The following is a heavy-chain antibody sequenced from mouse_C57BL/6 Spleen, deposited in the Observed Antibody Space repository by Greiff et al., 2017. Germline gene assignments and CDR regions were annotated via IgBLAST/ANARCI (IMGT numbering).Heavy chain of an antibody. CDR1: GYAFSSSW. Sequence: QVQLQQSGPELVKPGASVKISCKASGYAFSSSWMNWVKQRPGKGLEWIGRIYPGDGDTNYNGKFKGKATLTADKSSSTAYMQLSSLTSEDSAVYFCAREGPYGPYYFDYWGQGTTLTVSS. CDR3: AREGPYGPYYFDY. CDR2: IYPGDGDT. D-gene: IGHD1-1*02. J-gene: IGHJ2*01. V-gene: IGHV1-82*01.